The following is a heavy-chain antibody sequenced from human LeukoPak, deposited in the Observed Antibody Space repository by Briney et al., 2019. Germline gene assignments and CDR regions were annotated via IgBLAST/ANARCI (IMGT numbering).Heavy chain of an antibody. J-gene: IGHJ3*02. CDR2: IIPIFGTA. D-gene: IGHD2-2*01. Sequence: ASVKVSCKASGGTFSSYAISWVRQAPGQGLEWMGGIIPIFGTANYAQKFQGRVTITADESTSTAYMELSSLRSEDTAVYYCARDICSSTSCSTWNAFDIWGQGTMVTVSS. CDR3: ARDICSSTSCSTWNAFDI. V-gene: IGHV1-69*13. CDR1: GGTFSSYA.